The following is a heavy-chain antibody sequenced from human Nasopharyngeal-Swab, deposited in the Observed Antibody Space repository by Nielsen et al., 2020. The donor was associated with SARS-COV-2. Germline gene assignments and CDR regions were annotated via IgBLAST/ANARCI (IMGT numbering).Heavy chain of an antibody. V-gene: IGHV1-69*04. CDR1: GGTFSSYA. CDR3: ASQGGGDYYDSRRYYNYVMDV. Sequence: SVKVSRKASGGTFSSYAISWVRQAPGQGLEWMGRIIPIFGIANYAQKLQGRVTITADKSTSTAYMELSSLRSEDTAVYYCASQGGGDYYDSRRYYNYVMDVWGQGTTVTVSS. D-gene: IGHD3-22*01. CDR2: IIPIFGIA. J-gene: IGHJ6*02.